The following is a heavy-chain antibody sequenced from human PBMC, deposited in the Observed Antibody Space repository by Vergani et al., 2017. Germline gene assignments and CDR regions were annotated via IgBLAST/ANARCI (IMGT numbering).Heavy chain of an antibody. D-gene: IGHD3-22*01. CDR2: INTGHGNT. V-gene: IGHV1-3*04. J-gene: IGHJ4*02. CDR3: ARDRRYYDSSGYLTADYFDY. Sequence: QVQLVQSGAEVKKPGASVKVSCKASGYTFTSYAMHWVRQAPGQRLEWMGWINTGHGNTNYAQKLQGRITKTTDTSTSTAYMELRSLRSDDTAVYYCARDRRYYDSSGYLTADYFDYWGQGTLVTVSS. CDR1: GYTFTSYA.